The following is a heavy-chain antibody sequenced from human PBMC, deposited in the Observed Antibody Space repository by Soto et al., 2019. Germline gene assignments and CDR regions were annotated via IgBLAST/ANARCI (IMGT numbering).Heavy chain of an antibody. CDR1: GASVSSASYY. J-gene: IGHJ5*02. D-gene: IGHD4-17*01. V-gene: IGHV4-61*03. CDR3: ARIDGDYGHNWFDP. CDR2: VYFSGST. Sequence: QVQLKESGPGLLKPSETLSLTCTVSGASVSSASYYWAWLRQPPGRGLEWIGSVYFSGSTSYLPSLKSRVTVSVATSKNHFSLNLASVTASDSAVYYCARIDGDYGHNWFDPWGQGTLVIVSP.